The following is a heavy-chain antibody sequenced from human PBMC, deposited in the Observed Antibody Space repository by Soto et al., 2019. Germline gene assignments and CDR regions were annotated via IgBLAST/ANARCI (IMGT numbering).Heavy chain of an antibody. CDR1: GFTFGTTD. V-gene: IGHV3-23*01. J-gene: IGHJ5*02. CDR2: IDGSGGIT. D-gene: IGHD3-10*01. Sequence: QLLQSGGGLVQPGGSLTLSCAASGFTFGTTDMSWVRQAPGEGLEWGSTIDGSGGITYYADSVKGRFTISRDNSRNTVDLQMNSLRGDDTALSYRVKKSGWFNTWGQGALVTVSS. CDR3: VKKSGWFNT.